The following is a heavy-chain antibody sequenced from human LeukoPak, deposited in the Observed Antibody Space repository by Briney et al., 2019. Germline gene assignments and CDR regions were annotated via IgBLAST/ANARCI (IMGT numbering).Heavy chain of an antibody. CDR1: GGSISSSSYY. V-gene: IGHV4-39*07. CDR3: AREYYDSSGYYSYYFDY. D-gene: IGHD3-22*01. CDR2: IYYSGST. J-gene: IGHJ4*02. Sequence: SETLSLTCTVSGGSISSSSYYWGWIRQPPGKGLEWIGSIYYSGSTYYNPSLKSRVTISVDTAKNPFSLKLSSVTAADTAVYYCAREYYDSSGYYSYYFDYWGQGTLVTVSS.